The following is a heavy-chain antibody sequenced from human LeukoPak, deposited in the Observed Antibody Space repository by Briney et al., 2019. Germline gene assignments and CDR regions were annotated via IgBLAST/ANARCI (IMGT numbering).Heavy chain of an antibody. J-gene: IGHJ6*02. D-gene: IGHD6-13*01. CDR2: ISAYNGNT. V-gene: IGHV1-18*01. CDR1: GYTFTSYG. CDR3: ARDGYSSSWYIIYYYGMDV. Sequence: GASVRVSCKASGYTFTSYGISWVRQAPGQGVEWMGWISAYNGNTNYAQKLQGRVTMTTDTSTSTAYMELRSLRSDDTAVYYCARDGYSSSWYIIYYYGMDVWGQGTTVTVSS.